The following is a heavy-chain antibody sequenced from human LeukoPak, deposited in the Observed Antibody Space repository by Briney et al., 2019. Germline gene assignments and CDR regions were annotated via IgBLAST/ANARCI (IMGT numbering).Heavy chain of an antibody. Sequence: PGGSLRLSCAASGFTFSSYGMHWVRQAPGKGLEWVAVIWFDGSNKYYADSVKGRFTISRDNSKNTLYLQVNSLRAEDTAMYYCAKDLGYSYGCVYYWGQGALVAVSS. V-gene: IGHV3-30*02. D-gene: IGHD5-18*01. CDR1: GFTFSSYG. CDR2: IWFDGSNK. J-gene: IGHJ4*02. CDR3: AKDLGYSYGCVYY.